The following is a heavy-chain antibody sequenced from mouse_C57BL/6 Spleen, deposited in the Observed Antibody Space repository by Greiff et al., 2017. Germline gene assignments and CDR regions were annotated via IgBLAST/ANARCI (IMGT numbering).Heavy chain of an antibody. D-gene: IGHD2-5*01. CDR2: ISSGSSTI. V-gene: IGHV5-17*01. CDR1: GFTFSDYG. CDR3: AIYSNYAMDY. J-gene: IGHJ4*01. Sequence: VQLQQSGGGLVKPGGSLKLSCAASGFTFSDYGMHWVRQAPEKGLEWVAYISSGSSTIYYADTVKGRFTISRDNAKNTLFLQMTSLRSEDTAMYYCAIYSNYAMDYWGQGTSVTVSS.